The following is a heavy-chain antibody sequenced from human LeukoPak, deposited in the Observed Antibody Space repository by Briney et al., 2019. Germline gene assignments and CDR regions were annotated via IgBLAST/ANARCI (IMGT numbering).Heavy chain of an antibody. CDR2: IYSGGTT. J-gene: IGHJ4*02. Sequence: GGSLRLSCAVSGFTVSGNYMSWVRQAPGKGLEWVSLIYSGGTTYYADSVKGRFTISRDNSKNTLYLQMNSLRAEDTAVYYCAKDFGAGTEGYFDYWGQGTLVTVSS. CDR3: AKDFGAGTEGYFDY. D-gene: IGHD1-1*01. V-gene: IGHV3-53*01. CDR1: GFTVSGNY.